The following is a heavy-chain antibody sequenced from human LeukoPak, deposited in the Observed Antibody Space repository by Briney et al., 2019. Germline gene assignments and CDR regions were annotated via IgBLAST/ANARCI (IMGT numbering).Heavy chain of an antibody. CDR1: GGPITSNNW. D-gene: IGHD4-23*01. V-gene: IGHV4-4*02. CDR2: IYHTGRT. CDR3: ARNGGNSDVDD. J-gene: IGHJ4*02. Sequence: SETLSLTCAVSGGPITSNNWWTWVRQPPGKGLEWIGEIYHTGRTNYNSSLKSRVSISLDKSKRQFSLNLSSVTAADTAVYYCARNGGNSDVDDWGQGTLVTVSS.